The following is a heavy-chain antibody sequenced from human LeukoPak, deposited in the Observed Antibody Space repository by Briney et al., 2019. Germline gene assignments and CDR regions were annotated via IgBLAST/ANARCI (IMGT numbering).Heavy chain of an antibody. CDR3: ARQASWLPYFDL. Sequence: SETLSLTCTVSGGSVSNYYWSWIRQSPGKGLEWIAYIYYSGRTNYNPSLKSRVTISVDTAENQISLKLSSVTAADTALYFCARQASWLPYFDLWGRGTLVSVSS. CDR1: GGSVSNYY. D-gene: IGHD5-12*01. V-gene: IGHV4-59*08. CDR2: IYYSGRT. J-gene: IGHJ2*01.